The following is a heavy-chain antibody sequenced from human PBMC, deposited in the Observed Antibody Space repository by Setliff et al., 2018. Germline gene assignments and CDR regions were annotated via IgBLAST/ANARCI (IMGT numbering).Heavy chain of an antibody. Sequence: PGESLKISCEASGFNFNLYNMNWVRQAPGKGLEWVSYIISNSLTIHYADSVRGRFTVSRDNARNSLYLQMNNLRAEDTAVYYCARDEVNCSGSKCYSGFDSWGQGTLVTVSS. J-gene: IGHJ4*02. CDR3: ARDEVNCSGSKCYSGFDS. CDR1: GFNFNLYN. D-gene: IGHD2-15*01. CDR2: IISNSLTI. V-gene: IGHV3-48*01.